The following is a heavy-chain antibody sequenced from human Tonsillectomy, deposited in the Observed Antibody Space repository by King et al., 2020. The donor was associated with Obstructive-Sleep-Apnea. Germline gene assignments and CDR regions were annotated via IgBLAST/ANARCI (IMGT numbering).Heavy chain of an antibody. V-gene: IGHV1-18*04. CDR3: ARGSFDFWSGYYQIPPSFDY. CDR2: ISAYNGNT. D-gene: IGHD3-3*01. CDR1: GYTFTSYG. J-gene: IGHJ4*02. Sequence: QLVQSGAEVKKPGASVKVSCKASGYTFTSYGISWVRQAPGQGLEWMGWISAYNGNTNYAQKLQGRVTMTTDTSTSTAYMELRSLRSDDTAVYYCARGSFDFWSGYYQIPPSFDYWGQGTLVTVSS.